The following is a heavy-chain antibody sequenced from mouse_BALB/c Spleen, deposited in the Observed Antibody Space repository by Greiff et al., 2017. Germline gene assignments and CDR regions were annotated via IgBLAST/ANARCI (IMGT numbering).Heavy chain of an antibody. Sequence: QVQLQQSGAELAKPGASVKMSCKASGYTFTSYWMHWVKQRPGQGLEWIGYINPSTGYTEYNQKFKDKATLTADKSSSTAYMQLSSLTSEDSAVYYCAREGYDEVDYWGQGTTLTVSS. V-gene: IGHV1-7*01. CDR3: AREGYDEVDY. CDR2: INPSTGYT. CDR1: GYTFTSYW. J-gene: IGHJ2*01. D-gene: IGHD2-2*01.